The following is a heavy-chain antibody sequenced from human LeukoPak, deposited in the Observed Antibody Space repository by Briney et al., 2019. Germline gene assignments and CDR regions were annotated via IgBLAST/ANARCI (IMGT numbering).Heavy chain of an antibody. Sequence: GGSLRLSCAASGLTFSSYAMSWVRQAPGKGLEWVAFIWYDGSNKYYADSVKGRFTISRDNSENTLYLQMSSLRAEDTALYYCARDSGYGYNTFPTADYWGQGILVTVSS. D-gene: IGHD5-24*01. J-gene: IGHJ4*02. CDR3: ARDSGYGYNTFPTADY. CDR2: IWYDGSNK. CDR1: GLTFSSYA. V-gene: IGHV3-33*08.